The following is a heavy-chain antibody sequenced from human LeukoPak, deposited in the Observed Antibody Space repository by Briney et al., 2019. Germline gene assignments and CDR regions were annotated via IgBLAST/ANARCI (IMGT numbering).Heavy chain of an antibody. CDR3: ARAVIVVAAATQRNWFDP. D-gene: IGHD2-15*01. J-gene: IGHJ5*02. V-gene: IGHV4-30-4*07. CDR1: GGSISSGGYS. CDR2: IYYSGST. Sequence: SETLSLTCAVSGGSISSGGYSWSWIRQPPGKGLEWIGYIYYSGSTYYNPSLKSRVTISVDTSKNQFSLKLSSVTAADTAIYYCARAVIVVAAATQRNWFDPWGQGTLVTVSS.